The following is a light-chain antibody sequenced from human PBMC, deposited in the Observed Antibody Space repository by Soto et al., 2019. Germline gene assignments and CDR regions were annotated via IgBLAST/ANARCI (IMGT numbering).Light chain of an antibody. Sequence: VLTQSPGTLSLSTGESVTLXXRSRQSVSSNYLAWYQQEPGQAPRXXIYGTSSRATGIPDRFSGSGAGTDFILTISRLEPEDFAVYYCQQYGTSPWTFGQGTKVDIK. J-gene: IGKJ1*01. CDR3: QQYGTSPWT. CDR2: GTS. V-gene: IGKV3-20*01. CDR1: QSVSSNY.